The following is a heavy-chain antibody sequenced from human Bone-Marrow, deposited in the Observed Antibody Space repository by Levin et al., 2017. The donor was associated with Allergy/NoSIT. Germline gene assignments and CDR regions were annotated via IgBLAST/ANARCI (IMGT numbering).Heavy chain of an antibody. CDR3: ARAPWGGRGSDEALDAFDI. CDR1: GDSITDHF. J-gene: IGHJ3*02. V-gene: IGHV4-4*07. CDR2: MFASGST. Sequence: PSETLSLTCTVSGDSITDHFWSWIRQPAGQGLEWIGRMFASGSTDYNPSLNSRVTMSVDTSKNQFSLKLSSVTAADTAVYYCARAPWGGRGSDEALDAFDIWGQGTMVTVSS. D-gene: IGHD3-16*01.